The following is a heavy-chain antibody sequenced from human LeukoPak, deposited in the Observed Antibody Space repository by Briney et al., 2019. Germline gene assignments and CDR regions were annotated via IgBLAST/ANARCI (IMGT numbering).Heavy chain of an antibody. CDR2: IKQDGSEK. Sequence: GGSLRLSCAPSGFTFSSYWMSWVRQAPGKGLEWVANIKQDGSEKYYVDSVKGRFTISRDNAKNSLYLQMNSLRAEDTAVYYCARDERFGELLWGYYYGMDVWGQGTTVTVSS. V-gene: IGHV3-7*01. CDR3: ARDERFGELLWGYYYGMDV. J-gene: IGHJ6*02. CDR1: GFTFSSYW. D-gene: IGHD3-10*01.